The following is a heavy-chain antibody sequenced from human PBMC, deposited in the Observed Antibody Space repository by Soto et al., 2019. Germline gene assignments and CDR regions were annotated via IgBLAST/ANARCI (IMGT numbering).Heavy chain of an antibody. CDR2: ISPYSGYT. J-gene: IGHJ4*02. CDR1: GYSFMKYG. D-gene: IGHD2-8*01. CDR3: AREASVLIPASQPSRFDS. V-gene: IGHV1-18*01. Sequence: ASVKVSCKGFGYSFMKYGINWVRQAPGQGLEWVGWISPYSGYTHSAHKFHGRLTLTTDTAASTAYMELRILRSADTALYYCAREASVLIPASQPSRFDSLCQGSLVTVSS.